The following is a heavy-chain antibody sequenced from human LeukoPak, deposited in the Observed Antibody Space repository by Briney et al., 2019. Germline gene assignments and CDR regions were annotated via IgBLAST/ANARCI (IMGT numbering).Heavy chain of an antibody. CDR2: ISSSGSTI. CDR1: GFTFSDYY. CDR3: ARDDDYHLLFD. Sequence: GGSLRLSCAASGFTFSDYYMSWLRQAPGKGLEWVSYISSSGSTIYYADSVKGRFTISRDNAKTSLYLQMNSLRAEDTAVYYCARDDDYHLLFDWGQGTLVTVSS. V-gene: IGHV3-11*01. D-gene: IGHD2-2*01. J-gene: IGHJ4*02.